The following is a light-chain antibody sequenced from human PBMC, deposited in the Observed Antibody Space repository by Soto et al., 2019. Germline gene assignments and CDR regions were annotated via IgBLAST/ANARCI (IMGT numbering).Light chain of an antibody. J-gene: IGLJ1*01. CDR1: SSDIGGYNY. CDR3: NSYTSSSTYV. Sequence: QSVLTQPASVSGSPGQSITISCTGTSSDIGGYNYVSWYQQHPGKAPKLMIYECTNRPSWFSNRFSGSKSGNTASLTISGLQAEDEADYYCNSYTSSSTYVFGTGTKLTVL. V-gene: IGLV2-14*01. CDR2: ECT.